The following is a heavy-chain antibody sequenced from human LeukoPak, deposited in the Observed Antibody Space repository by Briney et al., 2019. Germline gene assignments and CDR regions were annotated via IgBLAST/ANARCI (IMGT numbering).Heavy chain of an antibody. J-gene: IGHJ4*02. Sequence: PGGSLRLSCAASGFTFSSYWFHWVRQTLGKGLVWVARINNDGTYTTYADSVKGRFTISRDNAQNTLYLQMNSLTAEDTGVYYCAREVLAAGKTHDYWGQGTLPTVSS. CDR2: INNDGTYT. V-gene: IGHV3-74*03. D-gene: IGHD6-13*01. CDR1: GFTFSSYW. CDR3: AREVLAAGKTHDY.